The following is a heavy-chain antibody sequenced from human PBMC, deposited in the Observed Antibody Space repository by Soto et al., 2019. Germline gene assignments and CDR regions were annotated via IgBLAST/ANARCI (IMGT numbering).Heavy chain of an antibody. Sequence: SETLSLTCTVSAGSITSDTYYWGWIRQPPEKGLEWIASISYRGSTYYNPTLKSRLTISVDTSKSQFSLKLSSVTAANTAEYNFVRFWPPPDYDTLTGYTDAFDYWGQGTLVT. CDR3: VRFWPPPDYDTLTGYTDAFDY. CDR2: ISYRGST. J-gene: IGHJ4*02. CDR1: AGSITSDTYY. V-gene: IGHV4-39*01. D-gene: IGHD3-9*01.